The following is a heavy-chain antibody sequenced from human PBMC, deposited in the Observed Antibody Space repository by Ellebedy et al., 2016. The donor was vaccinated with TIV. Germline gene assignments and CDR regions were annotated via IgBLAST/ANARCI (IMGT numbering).Heavy chain of an antibody. V-gene: IGHV3-9*01. CDR3: VKEGCTGGNCYFDS. D-gene: IGHD2-8*02. CDR2: ISWNSGYI. J-gene: IGHJ4*02. CDR1: GFTFDDFA. Sequence: SLKISXVASGFTFDDFAMHWVRQSPGKGLEWVSSISWNSGYIAYGDSVKGRFTISRDNAENSLFLQTNSLRAEDTALYYCVKEGCTGGNCYFDSWGQGTLVTVSS.